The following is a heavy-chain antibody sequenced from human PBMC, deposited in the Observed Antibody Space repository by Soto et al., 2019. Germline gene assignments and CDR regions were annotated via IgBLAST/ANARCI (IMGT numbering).Heavy chain of an antibody. Sequence: SEALSPTCNDTGGSINNVYSGSIRQPRGNVMEWRGGIYYSGRTYYNPSLKSRVTISVDTSKNQFSLKLSSVTAADTAVYYCARHRWFGTHGQRPPQYYYYGMDVWGQGTTVTVSS. D-gene: IGHD3-10*01. J-gene: IGHJ6*02. V-gene: IGHV4-39*01. CDR3: ARHRWFGTHGQRPPQYYYYGMDV. CDR2: IYYSGRT. CDR1: GGSINNVY.